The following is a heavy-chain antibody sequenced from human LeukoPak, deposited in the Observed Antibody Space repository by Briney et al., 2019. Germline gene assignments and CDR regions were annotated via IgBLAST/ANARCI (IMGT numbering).Heavy chain of an antibody. CDR2: ISSSSSYI. Sequence: GGSLRLSCAASGFTFSSYAMSWVRQAPGKGLEWVSSISSSSSYIYYADSVKGRFTISRDNAKNSLYLQMNSLRAEDTAVYYCARCSGWYELHYYMDVWGKGTTVTVSS. CDR1: GFTFSSYA. V-gene: IGHV3-21*01. D-gene: IGHD6-19*01. J-gene: IGHJ6*03. CDR3: ARCSGWYELHYYMDV.